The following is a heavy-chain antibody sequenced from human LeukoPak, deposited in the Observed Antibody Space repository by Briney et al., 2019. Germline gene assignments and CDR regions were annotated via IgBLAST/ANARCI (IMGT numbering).Heavy chain of an antibody. Sequence: ASVNVSCKASRYAFSGYFMNWVRQAPGQGLEWMGWINPNSGGTNYAQKFQGRVTMTRDTSISTAYMELSSLRSDDTAVYYCARADSAYDFRYWGQGTLVTVSS. CDR1: RYAFSGYF. CDR2: INPNSGGT. J-gene: IGHJ4*02. CDR3: ARADSAYDFRY. D-gene: IGHD5-12*01. V-gene: IGHV1-2*02.